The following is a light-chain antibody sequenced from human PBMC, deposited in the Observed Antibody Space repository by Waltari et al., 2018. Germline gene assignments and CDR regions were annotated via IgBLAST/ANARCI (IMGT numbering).Light chain of an antibody. Sequence: DIQMTQSPSSLSASVGDRVTITCRASQNIGSFLVWFQQKPGKAPRRLIYGASTLQTGSPSRFSGSGSGTEVTLTISSLQPEDCATYYCQQSYDTPPRAPTVGGGTKVAL. CDR3: QQSYDTPPRAPT. J-gene: IGKJ4*01. CDR1: QNIGSF. CDR2: GAS. V-gene: IGKV1-39*01.